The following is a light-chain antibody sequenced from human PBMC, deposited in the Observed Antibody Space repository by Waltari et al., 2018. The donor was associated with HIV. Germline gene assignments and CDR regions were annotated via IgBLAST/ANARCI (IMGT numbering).Light chain of an antibody. CDR1: NVESKS. CDR2: DDT. Sequence: SYVLTQPASVSVAPGQTANVTCGGDNVESKSVHWSQQRAGKAPILVLYDDTDRPSGIPERFSGSNFGNTATLTISRVEAGDEGDYYCHVWESSSDEYVFGTGTKVTV. J-gene: IGLJ1*01. CDR3: HVWESSSDEYV. V-gene: IGLV3-21*02.